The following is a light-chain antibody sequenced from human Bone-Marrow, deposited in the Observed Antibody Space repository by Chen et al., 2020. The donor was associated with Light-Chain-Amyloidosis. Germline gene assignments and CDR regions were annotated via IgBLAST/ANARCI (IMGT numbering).Light chain of an antibody. J-gene: IGKJ4*01. CDR1: QTISSNY. CDR2: GSS. V-gene: IGKV3-20*01. CDR3: QQYGTSPLT. Sequence: EIVLTQSPGTLSLSPGEGANLSCRASQTISSNYLTWYQQKFGQAPRLLIYGSSSRDTGIPDRFTCSGSGTDFTLSINRLEPEDFAMYYCQQYGTSPLTFGGGTKVEIK.